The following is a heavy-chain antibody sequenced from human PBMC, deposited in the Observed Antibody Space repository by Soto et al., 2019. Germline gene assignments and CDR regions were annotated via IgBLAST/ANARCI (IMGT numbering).Heavy chain of an antibody. D-gene: IGHD3-3*02. Sequence: GGSLRLSCGASGFTFKSNAMTWVRQAPGQGLEWVSSISASGGTTYYVDSAKGRFTISRDNAKNSLFLQMNSLRVEDTAVYYCARSPFLECNWAQGTLVTVSS. CDR1: GFTFKSNA. J-gene: IGHJ4*02. CDR3: ARSPFLECN. CDR2: ISASGGTT. V-gene: IGHV3-23*01.